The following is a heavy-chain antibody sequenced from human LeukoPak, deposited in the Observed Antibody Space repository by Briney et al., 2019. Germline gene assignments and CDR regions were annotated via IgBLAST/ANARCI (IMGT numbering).Heavy chain of an antibody. D-gene: IGHD6-13*01. CDR2: IFGSGNS. V-gene: IGHV4-59*11. J-gene: IGHJ4*02. CDR1: GASLNGHY. Sequence: SETLSLACTVSGASLNGHYWSWIRQPPGKTLEWLGYIFGSGNSDYNPSLKSRVTMSLDTSRNQFSLKLSSVTAADTALYYCASRPPGSTWYGVFDYWSQGMLVTVSS. CDR3: ASRPPGSTWYGVFDY.